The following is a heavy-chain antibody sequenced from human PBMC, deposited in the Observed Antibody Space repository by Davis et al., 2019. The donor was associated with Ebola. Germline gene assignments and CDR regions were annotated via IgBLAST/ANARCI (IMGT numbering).Heavy chain of an antibody. D-gene: IGHD3-22*01. CDR1: GGSISSSSYY. J-gene: IGHJ4*02. CDR3: AREGPYYDSSGYYYRFDY. CDR2: IYTSGST. V-gene: IGHV4-61*02. Sequence: PSETLSLTCTVSGGSISSSSYYWGWIRQPAGKGLEWIGRIYTSGSTNYNPSLKSRVTMSVDTSKNQFSLKLSSVTAADTAVYYCAREGPYYDSSGYYYRFDYWGQGTLVTVSS.